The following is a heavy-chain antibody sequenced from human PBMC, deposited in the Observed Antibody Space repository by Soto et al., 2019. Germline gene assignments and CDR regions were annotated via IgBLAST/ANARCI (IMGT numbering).Heavy chain of an antibody. Sequence: QLQLQESGSGLVKPSQTLSLTCAVSGGSISSGGYSWSWIRQPPGKGLEWIGYIYHSGSTYYNPPLKSRVTISVARSKNQFSLKLSSVTAADTAVYYCARAHSGDYGYGMDGWGQGTTVTVSS. CDR1: GGSISSGGYS. D-gene: IGHD4-17*01. CDR2: IYHSGST. J-gene: IGHJ6*02. V-gene: IGHV4-30-2*01. CDR3: ARAHSGDYGYGMDG.